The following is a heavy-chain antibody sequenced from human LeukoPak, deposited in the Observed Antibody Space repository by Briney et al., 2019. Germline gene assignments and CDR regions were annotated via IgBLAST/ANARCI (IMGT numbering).Heavy chain of an antibody. V-gene: IGHV3-21*01. CDR3: ARQGKWLVRALDY. J-gene: IGHJ4*02. D-gene: IGHD6-19*01. CDR1: GFTFSSYS. CDR2: ISSSSSYI. Sequence: GGSLRLSCAASGFTFSSYSMNWARQAPGKGLEWVSSISSSSSYIYYADSVKGRFTISRDNAKNSLYLQMNSLRAEDTAVYYCARQGKWLVRALDYWGQGTLVTVSS.